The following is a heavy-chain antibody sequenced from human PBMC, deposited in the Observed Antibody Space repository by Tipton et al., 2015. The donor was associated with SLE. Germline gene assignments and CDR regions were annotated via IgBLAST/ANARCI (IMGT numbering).Heavy chain of an antibody. CDR1: GDSISRSTYY. CDR3: ARQEWVTKPNCFDP. CDR2: IYYLGNT. V-gene: IGHV4-39*01. Sequence: TLSLTCNVSGDSISRSTYYWGWIRQPPGKGLEWIGTIYYLGNTYYNPSLKSRVTMSVDTSMNHFSLKLSSVTAADTAVYYCARQEWVTKPNCFDPWGQGILVTVSS. D-gene: IGHD3-3*01. J-gene: IGHJ5*02.